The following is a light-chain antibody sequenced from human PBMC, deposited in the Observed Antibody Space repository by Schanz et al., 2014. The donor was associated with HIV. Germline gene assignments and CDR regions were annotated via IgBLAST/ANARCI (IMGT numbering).Light chain of an antibody. CDR1: SSDVGSYNL. J-gene: IGLJ3*02. CDR2: EVS. V-gene: IGLV2-14*02. Sequence: QSVLTQPASVSGSPGQSITISCTGTSSDVGSYNLVSWYQQHPGKAPKLMIYEVSKRPSGVSNRFSGSKSGNTASLTISGLQAEDEADYYCCSYTSSSTPWWVFGGGTKLTVL. CDR3: CSYTSSSTPWWV.